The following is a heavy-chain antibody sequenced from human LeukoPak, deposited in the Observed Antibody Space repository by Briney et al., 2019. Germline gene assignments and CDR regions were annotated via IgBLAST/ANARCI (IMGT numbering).Heavy chain of an antibody. J-gene: IGHJ3*02. CDR1: GFTFSSYW. CDR2: IKSKIDGGTT. V-gene: IGHV3-15*01. CDR3: TTTKRRPLNYGSYYASDI. D-gene: IGHD3-10*01. Sequence: GGSLRLSCAASGFTFSSYWMSRVRQAPGKGLEWVGRIKSKIDGGTTDYAAPVKGRFTISRDDSKNTLYLQMNSLKTEDTAVYYCTTTKRRPLNYGSYYASDIWGQGTMVTVSS.